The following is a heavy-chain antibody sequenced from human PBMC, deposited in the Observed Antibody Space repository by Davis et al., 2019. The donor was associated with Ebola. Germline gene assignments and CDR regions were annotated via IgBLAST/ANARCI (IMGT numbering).Heavy chain of an antibody. D-gene: IGHD3-10*01. V-gene: IGHV3-74*01. Sequence: GESLKISCAASGFSFNGYWMHWVRQAPGKGLLWVSRINSDGSSTSYADSVKGRFTISRDNAKNTLYLQMNSLRAEDTAVYYCAGEVWSSIDYWGQGTLVTVSS. CDR3: AGEVWSSIDY. J-gene: IGHJ4*02. CDR2: INSDGSST. CDR1: GFSFNGYW.